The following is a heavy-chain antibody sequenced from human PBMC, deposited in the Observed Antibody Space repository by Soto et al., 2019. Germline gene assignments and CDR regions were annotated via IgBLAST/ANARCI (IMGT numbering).Heavy chain of an antibody. J-gene: IGHJ6*03. D-gene: IGHD3-3*01. Sequence: SETLSLTCTVSGGSISSYGWSWIRQPPGKGLEWIGYIYYSGSTNYNPSLKSRVTISVDTSKNQFSLKLSSVTAADTAVYYCGVMYYDFWSATRYMDVWGKGTTVTVSS. CDR3: GVMYYDFWSATRYMDV. CDR2: IYYSGST. V-gene: IGHV4-59*08. CDR1: GGSISSYG.